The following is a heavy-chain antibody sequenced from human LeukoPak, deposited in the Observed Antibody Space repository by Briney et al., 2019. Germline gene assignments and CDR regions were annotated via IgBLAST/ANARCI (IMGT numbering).Heavy chain of an antibody. D-gene: IGHD6-19*01. CDR1: GCTFNNYV. J-gene: IGHJ4*02. Sequence: GGSLRLSCAASCAASGCTFNNYVMSWVRQAPGKGLAWVSTITGSGATTYYADSVKGRFTISRDNSKNTLYLQMNSLRAEDTALYYCTKGGRGRGGQKSIAVAPDYWGQGTLVTVS. CDR2: ITGSGATT. CDR3: TKGGRGRGGQKSIAVAPDY. V-gene: IGHV3-23*01.